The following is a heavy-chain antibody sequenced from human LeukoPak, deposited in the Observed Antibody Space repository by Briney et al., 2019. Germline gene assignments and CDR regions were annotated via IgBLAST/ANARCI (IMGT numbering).Heavy chain of an antibody. CDR3: TRGQKYISGYTVTELGSGYFDY. D-gene: IGHD5-18*01. Sequence: PSETLSLTCTVSGGSISSSSYYWGWIRQPPGKGLEWIGSIYYSGSTYYNPSLKSRVTISVDTSKNHFSLTLSSVTAADTAVYYCTRGQKYISGYTVTELGSGYFDYWGQGTLVTVSS. V-gene: IGHV4-39*07. CDR2: IYYSGST. CDR1: GGSISSSSYY. J-gene: IGHJ4*02.